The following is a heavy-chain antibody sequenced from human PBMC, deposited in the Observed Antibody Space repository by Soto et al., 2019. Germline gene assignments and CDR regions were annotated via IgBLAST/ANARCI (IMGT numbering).Heavy chain of an antibody. J-gene: IGHJ5*02. V-gene: IGHV3-33*01. D-gene: IGHD1-26*01. Sequence: PGGSLRLSCAASGFTFSSYGMHWVRQAPGKGLEWVAVIWYDGSNKYYADSVKGRFTISRDNSKNTLYLQMNSLRAEDTAVYYCARGGDRIVVATTVAYWFDPWGQGTLVTVSS. CDR3: ARGGDRIVVATTVAYWFDP. CDR1: GFTFSSYG. CDR2: IWYDGSNK.